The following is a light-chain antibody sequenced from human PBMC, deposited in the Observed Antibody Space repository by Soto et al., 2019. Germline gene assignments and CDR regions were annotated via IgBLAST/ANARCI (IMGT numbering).Light chain of an antibody. J-gene: IGKJ1*01. CDR2: AAS. CDR3: QQSYSTPWT. V-gene: IGKV1-39*01. CDR1: QSISNY. Sequence: DIQMTQSPSSLSASVGDRVTSTCRASQSISNYLNWYQQKPGKAPKLLIYAASSLQSGVPSRFSGSGSGTDFTLTISSLQPEEFATYYCQQSYSTPWTFGQGTKVEIQ.